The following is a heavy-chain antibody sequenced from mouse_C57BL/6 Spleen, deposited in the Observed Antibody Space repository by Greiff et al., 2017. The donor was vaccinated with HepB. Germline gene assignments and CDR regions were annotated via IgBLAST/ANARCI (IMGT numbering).Heavy chain of an antibody. J-gene: IGHJ4*01. CDR3: ARYGSSSYYYAMDY. Sequence: QVQLQQPGAELVKPGASVKLSCKASGYTFTSYWMQWVKQRPGQGLEWIGEIDTSDSYTNYNQKFKGKATLTVDTSSSTASMQLSSLTSEASAVYYCARYGSSSYYYAMDYCGQGTSVTVSS. D-gene: IGHD1-1*01. CDR2: IDTSDSYT. CDR1: GYTFTSYW. V-gene: IGHV1-50*01.